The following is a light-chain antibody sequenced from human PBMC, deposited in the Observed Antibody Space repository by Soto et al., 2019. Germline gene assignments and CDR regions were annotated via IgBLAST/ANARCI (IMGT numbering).Light chain of an antibody. J-gene: IGKJ1*01. CDR3: QQGYSTPQ. CDR1: QSISSY. CDR2: AAS. V-gene: IGKV1-39*01. Sequence: DIQMTQSPSSLSASVGDRVTITCRASQSISSYLNWYQQKPGKAPKLLIYAASSLQSGVPSRFSGSGSGTDFTLAISSLRPEDFATYYCQQGYSTPQFGQGTKVEIK.